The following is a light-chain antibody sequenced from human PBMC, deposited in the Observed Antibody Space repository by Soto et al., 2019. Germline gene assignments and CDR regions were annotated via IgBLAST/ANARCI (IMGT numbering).Light chain of an antibody. CDR2: AAS. J-gene: IGKJ1*01. Sequence: DIQMTQSPSSLSASVGDRVTITCRASQGISNWLAWYQQKLGRVPKLLIYAASTLHSGVPSRFSGSGSGTDFTLTISSLQPEDVAAYYCQKYNSAPWTFGQGTKVEIK. CDR3: QKYNSAPWT. CDR1: QGISNW. V-gene: IGKV1-27*01.